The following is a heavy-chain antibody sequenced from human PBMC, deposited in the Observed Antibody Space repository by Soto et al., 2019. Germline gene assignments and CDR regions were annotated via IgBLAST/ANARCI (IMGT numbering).Heavy chain of an antibody. CDR3: ARAKRHGSSSWSLQWPVSDY. D-gene: IGHD6-13*01. Sequence: QVQLVQSGAEVKKPGASVKVSCKASGYTFTSYYMHWVRQAPGQGLEWMGIINPSGGSTSYAQKFQGRVTMTRDTSTSTVYMELSSLRSEDTAVYYCARAKRHGSSSWSLQWPVSDYWGQGTLVTVSS. CDR2: INPSGGST. V-gene: IGHV1-46*01. CDR1: GYTFTSYY. J-gene: IGHJ4*02.